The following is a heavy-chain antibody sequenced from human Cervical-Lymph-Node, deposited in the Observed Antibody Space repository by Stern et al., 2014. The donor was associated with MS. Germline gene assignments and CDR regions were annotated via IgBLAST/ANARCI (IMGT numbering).Heavy chain of an antibody. CDR1: GFTFSSYS. D-gene: IGHD1-26*01. CDR2: ISSSSSYI. V-gene: IGHV3-21*01. CDR3: ARDLLNSGHDAFYI. J-gene: IGHJ3*02. Sequence: EVQLVESGGGLVKPGGSLRLSCAASGFTFSSYSMNWVRQAPGKGLEWVSSISSSSSYIYYADSVKGRFTISRDNAKNSLYLQMNSLRAEDTAVYYCARDLLNSGHDAFYIWGQGTMVTVSS.